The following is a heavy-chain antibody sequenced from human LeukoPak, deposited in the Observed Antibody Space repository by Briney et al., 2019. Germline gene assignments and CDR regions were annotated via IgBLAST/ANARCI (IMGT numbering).Heavy chain of an antibody. D-gene: IGHD2-15*01. CDR3: AGRLAIAASFDY. Sequence: GGSLRLSCAASEFTVSSNYMTWARQAPGKGLEWVSLINSGGSTYYADSVKGRFTISRDYSKNTLYLQMNSLRAEDTAMYYCAGRLAIAASFDYWGQGTLVTVSS. J-gene: IGHJ4*02. V-gene: IGHV3-66*01. CDR1: EFTVSSNY. CDR2: INSGGST.